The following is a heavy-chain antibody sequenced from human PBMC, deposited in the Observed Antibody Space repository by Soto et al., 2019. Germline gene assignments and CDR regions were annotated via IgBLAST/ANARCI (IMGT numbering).Heavy chain of an antibody. D-gene: IGHD3-9*01. V-gene: IGHV3-23*01. Sequence: EVQLLESGGGLVQPGGSLRLSCAASGFTFSSYAMSWVRQAPGKGLEWVSAISGSGGSTYYADSVKGRFTISRDNSKNTLYLQLNSLRADDTAVYYCAKATDILTGPDLYFDYWGQGTLVTVSS. CDR3: AKATDILTGPDLYFDY. CDR1: GFTFSSYA. CDR2: ISGSGGST. J-gene: IGHJ4*02.